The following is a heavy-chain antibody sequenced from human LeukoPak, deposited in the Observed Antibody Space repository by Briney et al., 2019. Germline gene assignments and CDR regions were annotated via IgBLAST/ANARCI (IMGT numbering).Heavy chain of an antibody. CDR2: INHSGST. V-gene: IGHV4-34*01. J-gene: IGHJ4*02. Sequence: PSETLSFTCAVYGGSFSGYYWSWIRQPPGKGLEWIGEINHSGSTNYNLSLKSRVTISVDTSKNQFSLKLSSVTAADTAVYYCAGGARYCSSTSCYRSGYYFDYWGQGTLVTVSS. CDR3: AGGARYCSSTSCYRSGYYFDY. CDR1: GGSFSGYY. D-gene: IGHD2-2*01.